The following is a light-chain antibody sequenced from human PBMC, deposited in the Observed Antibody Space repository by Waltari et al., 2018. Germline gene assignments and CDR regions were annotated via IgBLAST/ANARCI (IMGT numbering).Light chain of an antibody. J-gene: IGLJ2*01. Sequence: QSALTQPASVSGSPGQSITLSCTGSGSDIGAYDYVSWYQHLPGKAPKLIIYDVSSVPSGVSSRFSGSKSGSVASLTISGLQIEYDGDYYCSSYTLANTVVFGGGTKLTVL. CDR2: DVS. V-gene: IGLV2-14*03. CDR1: GSDIGAYDY. CDR3: SSYTLANTVV.